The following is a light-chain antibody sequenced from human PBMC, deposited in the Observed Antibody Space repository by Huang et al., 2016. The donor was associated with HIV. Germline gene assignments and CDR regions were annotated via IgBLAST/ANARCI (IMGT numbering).Light chain of an antibody. CDR3: QQFNNYLT. Sequence: AIQLTQSPSSLSASVGDRVTITCRASRGISSGLAWYQQKPGKAPKLLIFDAASVESGVPTRCSGSGSGTDFTLTISSLQPEDFATYYCQQFNNYLTFGQGTRLEIQ. CDR2: DAA. V-gene: IGKV1D-13*01. J-gene: IGKJ5*01. CDR1: RGISSG.